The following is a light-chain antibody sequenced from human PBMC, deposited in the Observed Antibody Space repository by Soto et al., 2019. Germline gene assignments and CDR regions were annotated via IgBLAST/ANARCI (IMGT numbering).Light chain of an antibody. V-gene: IGKV1-39*01. CDR3: QQSYSQGRT. CDR1: QNINNY. J-gene: IGKJ2*01. Sequence: DIQMTQSPSSLSAFVGDTVTITCRASQNINNYLNWYQLKPGKAPKLLIFGASNLKSGVPSRFSANGSVTDFSLIITSLQPEDFATYYCQQSYSQGRTFGQGTRLDIQ. CDR2: GAS.